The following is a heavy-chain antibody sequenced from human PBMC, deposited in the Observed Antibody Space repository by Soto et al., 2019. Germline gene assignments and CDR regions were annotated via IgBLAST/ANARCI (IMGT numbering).Heavy chain of an antibody. CDR2: ISGSGGST. D-gene: IGHD4-17*01. CDR3: ANGRVTTPEGYYYYGMDV. V-gene: IGHV3-23*01. CDR1: GFTFSSYA. Sequence: EVQLLESGGGLVQPGGSLRLSCAASGFTFSSYAMSWVRQAPGKGLEWVSAISGSGGSTYYADSVKGRFTISRDNSKNTLYLQMNSLRAEDTAAYYCANGRVTTPEGYYYYGMDVWGQGTTVTVSS. J-gene: IGHJ6*02.